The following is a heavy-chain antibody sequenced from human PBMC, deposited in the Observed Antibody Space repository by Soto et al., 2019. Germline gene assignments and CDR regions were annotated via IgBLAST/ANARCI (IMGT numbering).Heavy chain of an antibody. V-gene: IGHV3-7*01. D-gene: IGHD5-18*01. CDR3: ARDFYGGYTYGPGDY. CDR2: IHGDGGKI. J-gene: IGHJ4*02. CDR1: GFMFSAYW. Sequence: VSLRLSCAASGFMFSAYWMSWVRQAPGKGLEWVANIHGDGGKIYYVDSVKGRFTISRDNAKRSLYLQMNSLRAEDTAVYYCARDFYGGYTYGPGDYWGQGALVTVSS.